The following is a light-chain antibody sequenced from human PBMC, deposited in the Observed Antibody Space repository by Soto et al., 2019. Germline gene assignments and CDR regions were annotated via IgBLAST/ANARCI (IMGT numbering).Light chain of an antibody. V-gene: IGKV1-9*01. Sequence: DVQLTQSPSFMSASVGDRVSITCRASQGISTFLAWSQQHPGTAPKRLIYDASNLQSGVPSRFSGSGSGTEFTLTISSLQPEDFATYYCQQVNNYPLTFGGGTKVDIK. CDR1: QGISTF. CDR2: DAS. CDR3: QQVNNYPLT. J-gene: IGKJ4*01.